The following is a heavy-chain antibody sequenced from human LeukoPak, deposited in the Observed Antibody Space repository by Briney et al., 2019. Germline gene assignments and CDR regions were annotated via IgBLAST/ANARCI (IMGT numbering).Heavy chain of an antibody. CDR3: ARDYYSYSRGSWAFDI. J-gene: IGHJ3*02. V-gene: IGHV3-7*03. CDR2: IDQDGSEK. CDR1: AFTSSSYL. Sequence: GGSLRLSCAASAFTSSSYLMSWVRQAPGNGLEWVANIDQDGSEKYYVESMKGRITISRDTAKNSLYLQMNSLRAEDTAVYYCARDYYSYSRGSWAFDIWGQGTMVTVSS. D-gene: IGHD3-22*01.